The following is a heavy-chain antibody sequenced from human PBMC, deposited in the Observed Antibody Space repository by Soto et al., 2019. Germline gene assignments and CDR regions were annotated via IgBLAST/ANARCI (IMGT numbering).Heavy chain of an antibody. D-gene: IGHD1-1*01. J-gene: IGHJ4*02. CDR3: ARGRYGDY. V-gene: IGHV1-18*01. CDR1: GYAFTTYG. CDR2: ISAHNGNT. Sequence: QVHLVQSGAEVKKPGASVKVSCKGSGYAFTTYGITWVRQAPVQGLGWMGWISAHNGNTNYAQKLQGRVPVTRDTSTSTAYMELRSLSSDDTAVYYCARGRYGDYWGQGALVTVSS.